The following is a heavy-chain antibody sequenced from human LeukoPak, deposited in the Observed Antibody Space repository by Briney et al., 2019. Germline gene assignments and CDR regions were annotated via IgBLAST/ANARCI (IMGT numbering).Heavy chain of an antibody. J-gene: IGHJ3*02. Sequence: ASVKVSCKASGYTFTSYGISWVRQAPGQGLEWMGWINPNSGGANYAQKFQGRVTMTRDTSISTAYMELSRLRSDDTAVYYCARVRMRAVATDAFDIWGQGTMVTVSS. CDR2: INPNSGGA. CDR3: ARVRMRAVATDAFDI. D-gene: IGHD6-19*01. V-gene: IGHV1-2*02. CDR1: GYTFTSYG.